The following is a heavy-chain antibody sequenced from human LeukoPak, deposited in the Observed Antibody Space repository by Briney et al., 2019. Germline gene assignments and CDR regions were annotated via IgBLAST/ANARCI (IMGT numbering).Heavy chain of an antibody. CDR3: AREVAAAGRAWEEDASDI. D-gene: IGHD6-13*01. Sequence: SETLSLTCTVSGGSICSYYWSWIRQPPGKGLEWIAYISYSGSTNYNPSLKSRVTISVDTSKNQFSLKLSSVTAADTAVYYCAREVAAAGRAWEEDASDIWGQGTMVTVSS. J-gene: IGHJ3*02. CDR1: GGSICSYY. CDR2: ISYSGST. V-gene: IGHV4-59*01.